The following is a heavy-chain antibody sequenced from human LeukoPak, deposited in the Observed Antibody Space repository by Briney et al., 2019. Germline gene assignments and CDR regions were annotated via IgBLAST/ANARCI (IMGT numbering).Heavy chain of an antibody. V-gene: IGHV1-2*02. CDR2: INPNSGGT. CDR1: GYTFTGYY. CDR3: ARGEPWYQLLDGYDY. J-gene: IGHJ4*02. D-gene: IGHD2-2*01. Sequence: ASVKVSCKASGYTFTGYYMHWVRQAPGQGLEWMGWINPNSGGTNYAQKFQGRVTMTRDTSISTAYMELSRLRSDDTAVYYCARGEPWYQLLDGYDYWGQGTLVTVSS.